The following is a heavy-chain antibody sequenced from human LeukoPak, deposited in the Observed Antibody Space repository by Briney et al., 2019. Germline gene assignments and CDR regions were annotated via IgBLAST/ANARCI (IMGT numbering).Heavy chain of an antibody. CDR3: ASTYYYDSSGYYGFDY. D-gene: IGHD3-22*01. CDR2: IYHSGST. J-gene: IGHJ4*02. V-gene: IGHV4-38-2*01. CDR1: GYSLSSGYY. Sequence: PSETLSLTCAVSGYSLSSGYYWGWIRQPPGKGLEWIGSIYHSGSTYYNPSLKSRVTISVDTSKNQFSLKLSSVTAADTAVYYCASTYYYDSSGYYGFDYWGQGTLVTVSS.